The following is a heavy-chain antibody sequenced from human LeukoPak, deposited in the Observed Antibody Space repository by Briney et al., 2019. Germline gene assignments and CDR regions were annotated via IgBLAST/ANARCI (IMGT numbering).Heavy chain of an antibody. CDR3: ARDPKIVHVAVNWFDP. D-gene: IGHD2/OR15-2a*01. CDR1: GYTFIDYY. Sequence: ASVKVSCKASGYTFIDYYIHWVRQAPGQGLEWMGWINPNNGSTNYAQKFQGRVTMTRDTSISTAYMELSRLTSDDTAVYYCARDPKIVHVAVNWFDPWGQGTLVTVSS. J-gene: IGHJ5*02. CDR2: INPNNGST. V-gene: IGHV1-2*02.